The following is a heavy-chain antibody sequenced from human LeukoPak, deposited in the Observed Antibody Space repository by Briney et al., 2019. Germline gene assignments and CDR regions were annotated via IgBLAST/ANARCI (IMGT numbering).Heavy chain of an antibody. V-gene: IGHV4-34*01. CDR1: GGSFNGYY. CDR3: AGADCTTISCPADY. CDR2: ITQSGTT. D-gene: IGHD2-2*01. J-gene: IGHJ4*02. Sequence: SETLSLTCGVYGGSFNGYYWTWIRQPQGKGLEWDGEITQSGTTNYNPSLERRGTISVDTSKNQLSLRLTSATAADTAVYYCAGADCTTISCPADYWGQGTLVTVSS.